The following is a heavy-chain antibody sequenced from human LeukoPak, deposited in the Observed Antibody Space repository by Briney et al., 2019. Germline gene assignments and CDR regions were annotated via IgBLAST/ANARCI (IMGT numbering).Heavy chain of an antibody. Sequence: GASVKVSCKASGYTFTSYYMHWVRQAPGQGLEWMGIINPSGGSTSYAQKFQGRVNMTRDTSTSTVYMELSSLRSEDTAVYYCARGGNYDFWSGYSSDYYYYYMDVWGKGTTVTVSS. CDR1: GYTFTSYY. V-gene: IGHV1-46*01. D-gene: IGHD3-3*01. CDR3: ARGGNYDFWSGYSSDYYYYYMDV. J-gene: IGHJ6*03. CDR2: INPSGGST.